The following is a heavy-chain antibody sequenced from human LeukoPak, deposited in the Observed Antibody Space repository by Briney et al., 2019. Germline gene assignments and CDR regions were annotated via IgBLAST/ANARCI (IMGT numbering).Heavy chain of an antibody. Sequence: GRSLRLSCEAYGITFSRYGIHWVRQAPGKGLEWVAVIWPDGSNKYYTDSVKGRFTISRDNSKNTLWLQMNSLRAEDTALYYCASAAGAFDFWGQGTMVTVSS. CDR2: IWPDGSNK. V-gene: IGHV3-33*01. CDR1: GITFSRYG. D-gene: IGHD6-13*01. CDR3: ASAAGAFDF. J-gene: IGHJ3*01.